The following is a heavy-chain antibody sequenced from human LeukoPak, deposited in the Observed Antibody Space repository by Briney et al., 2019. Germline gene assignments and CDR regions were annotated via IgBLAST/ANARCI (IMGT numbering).Heavy chain of an antibody. CDR1: GFMFSNYW. CDR3: AKDGQYSTGYYYYYMDV. V-gene: IGHV3-23*01. J-gene: IGHJ6*03. Sequence: PEGSLRLSCAASGFMFSNYWMSWVRQAPGKGLEWVSAISGSGGSTYYADSVKGRFTISRDNSKNTLYLQMNSLRAEDTAVYYCAKDGQYSTGYYYYYMDVWGKGTTVTISS. CDR2: ISGSGGST. D-gene: IGHD6-13*01.